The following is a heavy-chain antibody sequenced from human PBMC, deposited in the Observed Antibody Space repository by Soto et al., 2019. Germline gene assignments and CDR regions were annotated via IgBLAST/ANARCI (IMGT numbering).Heavy chain of an antibody. CDR1: GGSISSGDYY. J-gene: IGHJ4*02. CDR2: IYYSGST. CDR3: ARGAAFFDDSSGYYYYFDY. D-gene: IGHD3-22*01. Sequence: SETLSLTCTVSGGSISSGDYYWSWIRQPPGKGLEWIGYIYYSGSTYYNPSLKSRVTISVDTSKNQFSLKLSSATAADTAVYYCARGAAFFDDSSGYYYYFDYWGQGTLVTVSS. V-gene: IGHV4-30-4*01.